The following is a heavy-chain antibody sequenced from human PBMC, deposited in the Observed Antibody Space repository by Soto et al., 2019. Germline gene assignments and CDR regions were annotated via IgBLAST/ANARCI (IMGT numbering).Heavy chain of an antibody. CDR1: GYTFTTYD. J-gene: IGHJ5*02. CDR2: MNPNSGDT. V-gene: IGHV1-8*01. Sequence: QVQLVQSGAEVQKPGASVKVPCKASGYTFTTYDINWVRQATGQGLEWMGWMNPNSGDTGYAEKFQGRVTMTRNTAINTAYMELNSLTSEDTAVYFCARGRDYAFWSGLNWFDPWGQGTLVTVSS. CDR3: ARGRDYAFWSGLNWFDP. D-gene: IGHD3-3*01.